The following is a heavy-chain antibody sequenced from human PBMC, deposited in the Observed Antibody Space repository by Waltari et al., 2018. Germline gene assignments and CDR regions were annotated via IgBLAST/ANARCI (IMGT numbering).Heavy chain of an antibody. D-gene: IGHD4-17*01. V-gene: IGHV3-7*01. Sequence: EAQLVESGGGLVQPGGSLSSSCEGAGFTFRNDWMSWVRPAPGKGREWVAIIRRDGSQANYVDSVKGRFTISRDNAKKSLYLQMNSLRAEDTGVYYCARESTASNEGVWGQGTLVTVSS. CDR2: IRRDGSQA. CDR1: GFTFRNDW. CDR3: ARESTASNEGV. J-gene: IGHJ4*02.